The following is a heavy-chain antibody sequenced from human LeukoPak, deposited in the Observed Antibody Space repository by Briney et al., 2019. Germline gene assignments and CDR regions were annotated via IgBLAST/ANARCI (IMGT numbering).Heavy chain of an antibody. D-gene: IGHD1-7*01. CDR2: IDPSGGST. CDR3: ASYGRTFDY. Sequence: ASVKGSCKASGYTFTSYYMHWVRQAPGQGLEWMGIIDPSGGSTTYAQKFQDRITMTRDMSTSTVYMELSSLRSEDTAVYYCASYGRTFDYWGQGTLVTVSS. V-gene: IGHV1-46*01. CDR1: GYTFTSYY. J-gene: IGHJ4*02.